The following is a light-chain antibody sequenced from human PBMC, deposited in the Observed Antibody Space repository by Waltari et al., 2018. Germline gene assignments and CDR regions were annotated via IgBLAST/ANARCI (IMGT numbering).Light chain of an antibody. CDR1: SGSIASNY. Sequence: NFMLTQPHSVSESPGKTVTISCTGSSGSIASNYVQWYQQRPGSAPTTVIYEGNQGPSGVRDRFSGSIDSASNSASRTISGLKTEDEADYYCQSYDSSNVVFGGGTKLTVL. J-gene: IGLJ2*01. CDR3: QSYDSSNVV. V-gene: IGLV6-57*02. CDR2: EGN.